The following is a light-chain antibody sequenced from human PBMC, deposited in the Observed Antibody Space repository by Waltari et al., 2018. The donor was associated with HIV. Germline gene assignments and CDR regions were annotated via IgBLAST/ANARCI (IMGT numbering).Light chain of an antibody. CDR2: MSN. J-gene: IGLJ3*02. CDR3: AAWDDSLNEV. CDR1: SSNIGTNA. Sequence: QSVLTQPPSASGTPGQRVTISCSGSSSNIGTNAVNWYQQLPGTAPQLLIYMSNERSSGFPDRFSASKSGASASLAISGLQSEDEAVYYCAAWDDSLNEVFGGGTKLTVL. V-gene: IGLV1-44*01.